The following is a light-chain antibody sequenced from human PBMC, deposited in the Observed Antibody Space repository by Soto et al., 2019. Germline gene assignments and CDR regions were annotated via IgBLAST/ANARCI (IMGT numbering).Light chain of an antibody. J-gene: IGKJ1*01. CDR1: QSVSSSY. CDR3: QQYGSSGT. Sequence: DILLTQSPATLSLSPGERATLSCRASQSVSSSYLAWYQQKPGQAPRLLIYGASSRATGIPDRFSGSGSGTDFTLTISRLEPEDFAVYYCQQYGSSGTFGHGTKGDIK. V-gene: IGKV3-20*01. CDR2: GAS.